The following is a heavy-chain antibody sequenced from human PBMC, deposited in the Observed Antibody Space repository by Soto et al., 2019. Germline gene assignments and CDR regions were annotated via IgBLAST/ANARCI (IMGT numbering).Heavy chain of an antibody. D-gene: IGHD3-22*01. Sequence: PSETLSLTCTVSSASFSKYSWGWIRQPPGKGLEWIGNIFHSGSTYYNPSLKSRVTIALDTSQNHFSLKLRSVTAADTAVYYCAREDYYDGSGYYYYFDYWGHGTLVTVSS. V-gene: IGHV4-38-2*02. J-gene: IGHJ4*01. CDR3: AREDYYDGSGYYYYFDY. CDR1: SASFSKYS. CDR2: IFHSGST.